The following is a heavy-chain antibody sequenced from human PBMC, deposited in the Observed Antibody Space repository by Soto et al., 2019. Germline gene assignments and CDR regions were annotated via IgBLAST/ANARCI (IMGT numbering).Heavy chain of an antibody. CDR3: ARLDSSGYYKDYYYYGMDV. CDR2: IYPGDSDT. J-gene: IGHJ6*02. Sequence: PGESLKISCKGSGYSFTSYWIGWVRQMPGKGLEWMGIIYPGDSDTRYSPSFQGQATISADKSISTAYLQWSSLKASDTAMYYCARLDSSGYYKDYYYYGMDVWGQGTTVTVSS. V-gene: IGHV5-51*01. CDR1: GYSFTSYW. D-gene: IGHD3-22*01.